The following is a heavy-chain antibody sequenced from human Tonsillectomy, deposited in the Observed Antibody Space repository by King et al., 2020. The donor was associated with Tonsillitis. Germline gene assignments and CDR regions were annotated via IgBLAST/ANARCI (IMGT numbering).Heavy chain of an antibody. D-gene: IGHD6-6*01. V-gene: IGHV3-30*04. CDR3: AREVSIAARVAAYYYGMDV. CDR2: ISYDGSNK. Sequence: QLVQSGGGVVQPGRSLRLSCAASGFTFSSHAMNWVRQAPGKGLEWVAVISYDGSNKYNEDSVKGRFTISRDNSKNTLYLQMNSLRAEDTAVYYCAREVSIAARVAAYYYGMDVWGQGTTVTVSS. J-gene: IGHJ6*02. CDR1: GFTFSSHA.